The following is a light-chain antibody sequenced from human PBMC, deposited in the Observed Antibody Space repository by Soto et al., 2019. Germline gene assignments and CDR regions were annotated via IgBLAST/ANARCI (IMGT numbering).Light chain of an antibody. CDR3: SSYTTSNTRQIV. V-gene: IGLV1-51*02. J-gene: IGLJ1*01. Sequence: QSVLTQPPSVSAAPGQKVTMSCSGSSSNIGEYYVSWHQQHPGKAPNLLIYENDNRPSGIPDRFSGSKSGTTASLAITGLQPEDEADYYCSSYTTSNTRQIVFGTGTKVTVL. CDR1: SSNIGEYY. CDR2: END.